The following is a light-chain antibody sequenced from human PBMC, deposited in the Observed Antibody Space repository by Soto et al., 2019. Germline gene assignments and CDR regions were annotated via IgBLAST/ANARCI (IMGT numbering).Light chain of an antibody. Sequence: DIQITQSPSTLSASVGDRFIISCRASQSISNWLAWYQQKPGKAPNLLIYDASSLESGVPSRFSGSGSGTDFTLTISSLQPDDFATYYCQQYNSYSRTFGQGTKVDIK. CDR3: QQYNSYSRT. J-gene: IGKJ1*01. CDR2: DAS. CDR1: QSISNW. V-gene: IGKV1-5*01.